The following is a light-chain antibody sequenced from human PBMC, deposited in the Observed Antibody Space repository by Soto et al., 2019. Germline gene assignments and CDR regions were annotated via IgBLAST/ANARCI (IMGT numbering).Light chain of an antibody. V-gene: IGKV1-5*03. Sequence: DIQITQSPSTLCSSLLDIVTITCRASQSISSWLAWYQQKPGKAPKLLIYKASTLKSGVPSRFSGSGSGTEFTLTISSLQPDDFATYYCQHYNSYSEAFGQGTKVDIK. CDR2: KAS. CDR1: QSISSW. J-gene: IGKJ1*01. CDR3: QHYNSYSEA.